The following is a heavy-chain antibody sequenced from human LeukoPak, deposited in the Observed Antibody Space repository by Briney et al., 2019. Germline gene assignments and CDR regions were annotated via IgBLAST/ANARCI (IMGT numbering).Heavy chain of an antibody. V-gene: IGHV1-69*13. D-gene: IGHD6-13*01. Sequence: SVKVSCKASGGTFSSYAISWVRQAPGQGLEWMGGIIPIFGTANYAQKFQGRVTITADESTSTAYMELSSLRSDDTAVYYCARDRREYIAAAGPPDFDYWGQGTLVTVSS. CDR2: IIPIFGTA. CDR3: ARDRREYIAAAGPPDFDY. J-gene: IGHJ4*02. CDR1: GGTFSSYA.